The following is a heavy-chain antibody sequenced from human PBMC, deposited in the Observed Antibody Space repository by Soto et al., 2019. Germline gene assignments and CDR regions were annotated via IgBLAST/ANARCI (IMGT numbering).Heavy chain of an antibody. Sequence: QVQLVQSGAEVKKPGSSVKVSCKASGGTFSSYAISWVRQAPGQGLEWMGGIIPIFGTANYAQKFQGRVTIIADESTSTAYMELSSLRSEDTAVYYCARDETDISSSAHPYYYYGMDVWGQGTTVTVSS. D-gene: IGHD6-6*01. CDR2: IIPIFGTA. CDR3: ARDETDISSSAHPYYYYGMDV. J-gene: IGHJ6*02. V-gene: IGHV1-69*01. CDR1: GGTFSSYA.